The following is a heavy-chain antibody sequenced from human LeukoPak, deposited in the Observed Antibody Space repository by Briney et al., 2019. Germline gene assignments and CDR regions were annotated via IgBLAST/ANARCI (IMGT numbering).Heavy chain of an antibody. V-gene: IGHV4-61*02. J-gene: IGHJ4*02. CDR2: IYTSGST. CDR1: GGSLSSGSYY. Sequence: SETLSLNCTVSGGSLSSGSYYWSWIRQPAGKGLEWIGRIYTSGSTNYNPSLKSRVTISVDTSKNQFSLKLSSVTAADTAVYYCARVGRLRLRYFDYWGQGTLVTVSS. D-gene: IGHD5-12*01. CDR3: ARVGRLRLRYFDY.